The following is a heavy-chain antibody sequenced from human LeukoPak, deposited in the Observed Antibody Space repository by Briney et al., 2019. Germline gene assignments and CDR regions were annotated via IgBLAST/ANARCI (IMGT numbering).Heavy chain of an antibody. V-gene: IGHV3-48*01. J-gene: IGHJ4*02. Sequence: GGSLRLSCAASGFTFSDYGMNWVRQAPGKGLEWLSHISSTSSTIKYADSVKGRFTISRDNAKNSVYLQMHSLRPEDTAVYYCAKGARRTFGLSSGLYRGSYYFDYWGQGTLVTVSS. CDR3: AKGARRTFGLSSGLYRGSYYFDY. CDR1: GFTFSDYG. CDR2: ISSTSSTI. D-gene: IGHD6-19*01.